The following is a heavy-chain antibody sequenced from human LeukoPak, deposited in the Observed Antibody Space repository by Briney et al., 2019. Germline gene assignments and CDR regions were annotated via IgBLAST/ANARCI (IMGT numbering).Heavy chain of an antibody. Sequence: ASVKVSCKASGYTFISYGISWVRQAPGQGLEWMGWISGYNGNTNYAQKLQGRVTMTTDTSTSTAYMELRSLRSDDTAVYYCARDPPGIAAAGSGWLDPWGQETLVTVSS. CDR1: GYTFISYG. V-gene: IGHV1-18*01. J-gene: IGHJ5*02. CDR2: ISGYNGNT. CDR3: ARDPPGIAAAGSGWLDP. D-gene: IGHD6-13*01.